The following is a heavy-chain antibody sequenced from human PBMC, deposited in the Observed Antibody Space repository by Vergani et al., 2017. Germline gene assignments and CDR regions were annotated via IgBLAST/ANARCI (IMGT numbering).Heavy chain of an antibody. CDR3: ARGHHLNL. CDR2: IHTTGST. Sequence: QVQLQESGPGLVKPSQTLSLTCIVSGASVTSGDYYWTWVRQPAGKGLEWIGRIHTTGSTNYNPSLESRVTISMSASNNQFSLRLTSVAVADTAVYYCARGHHLNLWGLGTLVTVSP. CDR1: GASVTSGDYY. V-gene: IGHV4-61*02. J-gene: IGHJ3*01.